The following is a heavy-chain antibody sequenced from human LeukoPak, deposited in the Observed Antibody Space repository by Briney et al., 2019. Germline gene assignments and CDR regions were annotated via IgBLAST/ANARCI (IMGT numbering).Heavy chain of an antibody. D-gene: IGHD4-11*01. CDR1: GCSLSHVYY. J-gene: IGHJ5*02. CDR2: LSQSGST. CDR3: ASVTSRLGWFDP. V-gene: IGHV4-38-2*02. Sequence: AETLCLICTVSGCSLSHVYYWGWTGQPPGKGLEWIGRLSQSGSTYYTPSLKRRVTISVDTSKSQFTLKLRSVTAAYTAVYYCASVTSRLGWFDPWGQGTLVTVSS.